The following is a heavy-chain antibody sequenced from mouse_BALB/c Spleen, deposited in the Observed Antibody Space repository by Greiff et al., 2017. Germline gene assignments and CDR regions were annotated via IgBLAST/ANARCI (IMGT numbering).Heavy chain of an antibody. CDR1: GYAFSSSW. J-gene: IGHJ3*01. D-gene: IGHD1-1*01. CDR3: ARRHGSSQLWFAY. V-gene: IGHV1-82*01. Sequence: QVQLQQSGPELVKPGASVKISCKASGYAFSSSWMNWVKQRPGQGLEWIGRIYPGDGDTNYNGKFKGKATLTADKSSSTAYMQLSSLTSVDSAVYFCARRHGSSQLWFAYWGQGTLVTVSA. CDR2: IYPGDGDT.